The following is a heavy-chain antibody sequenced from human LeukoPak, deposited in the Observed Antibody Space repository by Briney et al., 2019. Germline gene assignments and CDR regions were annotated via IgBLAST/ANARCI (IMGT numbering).Heavy chain of an antibody. V-gene: IGHV4-34*01. CDR2: INDTGHA. CDR1: GASFRAYY. D-gene: IGHD3-3*01. CDR3: ASSRDLYHDAFTSYWYFDV. J-gene: IGHJ2*01. Sequence: PSETLSLXCAVYGASFRAYYWSWIRQAPGKGLQWIGEINDTGHARYNASLKSRVTMSVDTSKNQFPLKLKSVTAADTAVYYCASSRDLYHDAFTSYWYFDVWGRGSLVTVSS.